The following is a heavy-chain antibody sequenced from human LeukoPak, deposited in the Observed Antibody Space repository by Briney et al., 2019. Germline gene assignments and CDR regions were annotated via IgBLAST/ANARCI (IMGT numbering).Heavy chain of an antibody. D-gene: IGHD1-26*01. CDR3: ASKSGSYPFDY. CDR2: IPNDGSKT. CDR1: GFSFSSYA. J-gene: IGHJ4*02. Sequence: GGSLRLSCAASGFSFSSYAMHWVRQAPGKGLEWVAAIPNDGSKTYYADSVKGRFTISRDNSKNTLYLQMNSLRAEDTAVYYCASKSGSYPFDYWGQGTLVTVSS. V-gene: IGHV3-30-3*01.